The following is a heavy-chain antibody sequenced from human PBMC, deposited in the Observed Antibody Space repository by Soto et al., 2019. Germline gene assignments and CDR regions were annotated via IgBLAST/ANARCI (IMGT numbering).Heavy chain of an antibody. CDR3: ARHPGYYDILTGYTTYYFDY. D-gene: IGHD3-9*01. Sequence: SETLSLTCTVSGDSITSNSYFWAWIRQPPGKGLDWIGSIYYSGTTYYNPSLKSRVTISLDTPKNQFSLKLSSVTAADTAVYYCARHPGYYDILTGYTTYYFDYWGQGILVTVSS. CDR2: IYYSGTT. CDR1: GDSITSNSYF. V-gene: IGHV4-39*01. J-gene: IGHJ4*02.